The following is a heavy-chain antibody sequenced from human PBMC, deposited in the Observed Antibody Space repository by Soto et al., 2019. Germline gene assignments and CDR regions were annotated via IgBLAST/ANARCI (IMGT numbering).Heavy chain of an antibody. CDR3: ARGLNYDILTGYLNLFDP. CDR2: ISAYNGNT. CDR1: GYTFTSYG. V-gene: IGHV1-18*01. Sequence: ASVKVSCKASGYTFTSYGISWVRQAPGQGLEWMGWISAYNGNTNYAQKLQGRVTMTTDTSTSTAYMELRSLRSDDTAVYYCARGLNYDILTGYLNLFDPWGQGTLVIVSS. D-gene: IGHD3-9*01. J-gene: IGHJ5*02.